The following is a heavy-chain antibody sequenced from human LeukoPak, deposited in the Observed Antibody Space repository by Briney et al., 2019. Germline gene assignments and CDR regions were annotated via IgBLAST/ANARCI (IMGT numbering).Heavy chain of an antibody. CDR3: AKVGPRAWELPLYFDY. J-gene: IGHJ4*02. V-gene: IGHV3-23*01. CDR1: GFAFSSYA. CDR2: ISGSGGST. Sequence: PGGSLRLSCAASGFAFSSYAMHWVRQAPGKGLEWVSAISGSGGSTYYADSVKGRFTISRDNSKNTLYLQMNSLRAEDTAVYYCAKVGPRAWELPLYFDYWGQGTLVTVSS. D-gene: IGHD1-26*01.